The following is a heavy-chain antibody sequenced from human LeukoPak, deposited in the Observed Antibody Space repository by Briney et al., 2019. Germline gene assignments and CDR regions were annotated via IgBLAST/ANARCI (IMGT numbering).Heavy chain of an antibody. D-gene: IGHD6-13*01. V-gene: IGHV4-59*01. CDR3: ARERYSSSWYDY. CDR2: IYYSGST. J-gene: IGHJ4*02. CDR1: GGSISSYY. Sequence: SETLSLTCTVSGGSISSYYWSWIRQPPGKGLEWIGYIYYSGSTNYNPSLKSRVTISVGTSKNQFSLKLSSVTAADTAVYYCARERYSSSWYDYWGQGTLVTVSS.